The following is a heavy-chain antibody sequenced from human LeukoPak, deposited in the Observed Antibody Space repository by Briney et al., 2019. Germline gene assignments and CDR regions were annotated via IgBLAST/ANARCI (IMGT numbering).Heavy chain of an antibody. CDR3: ARDTPTEGGLWFGELLGGMDV. CDR1: GFTVSSNY. D-gene: IGHD3-10*01. Sequence: GGSLRLSCAASGFTVSSNYMSCVRQAPGKGPEWVSVIYSGGSTYYADSVKGRFTISRDNSKNTLYLQMNSLRAEDTAVYYCARDTPTEGGLWFGELLGGMDVWGQGTTVTVSS. CDR2: IYSGGST. J-gene: IGHJ6*02. V-gene: IGHV3-66*01.